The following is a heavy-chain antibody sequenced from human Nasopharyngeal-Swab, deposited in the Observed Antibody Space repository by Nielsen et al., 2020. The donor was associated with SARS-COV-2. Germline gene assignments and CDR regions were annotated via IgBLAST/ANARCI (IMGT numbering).Heavy chain of an antibody. CDR2: ISSSGATM. D-gene: IGHD3-22*01. Sequence: LSLTCAASSFTFSSYEMNWVRQAPGKWLEWVSYISSSGATMYYADSVKGRFTISRDNAKNSLYLQMNSLRAEDTAVYYCASPQAEYYYDSSGSFDYWGQGTLVTVSS. CDR1: SFTFSSYE. CDR3: ASPQAEYYYDSSGSFDY. V-gene: IGHV3-48*03. J-gene: IGHJ4*02.